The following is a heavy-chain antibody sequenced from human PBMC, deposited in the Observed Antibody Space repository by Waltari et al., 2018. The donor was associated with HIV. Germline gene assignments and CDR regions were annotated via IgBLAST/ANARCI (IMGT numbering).Heavy chain of an antibody. CDR3: ARDQRWEILWFGEATDY. CDR2: ISSSSSTI. V-gene: IGHV3-48*01. J-gene: IGHJ4*02. Sequence: EVQLVESGGGLVQPGGSLRLSCAASGFTFSSYSMNWVRQAPGKGLEWVSYISSSSSTIYYADSVKGRFTISRDNAKNSLYLQMNSLRAEDTAVYYCARDQRWEILWFGEATDYWGQGTLVTVSS. D-gene: IGHD3-10*01. CDR1: GFTFSSYS.